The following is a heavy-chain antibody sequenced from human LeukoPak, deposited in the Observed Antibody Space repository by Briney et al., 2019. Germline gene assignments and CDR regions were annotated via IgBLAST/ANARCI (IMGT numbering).Heavy chain of an antibody. CDR1: GFTFITYW. Sequence: GGSLRLSCEASGFTFITYWLHRVRQAPGKGLVWVARIKGDGSSTIYADSVKGRFTLSRYNSKNTLYLQTSSLRVEDTAVYYCARASTTVPDLLDHWGRGTLVTVSS. CDR2: IKGDGSST. V-gene: IGHV3-74*01. CDR3: ARASTTVPDLLDH. D-gene: IGHD4-17*01. J-gene: IGHJ4*02.